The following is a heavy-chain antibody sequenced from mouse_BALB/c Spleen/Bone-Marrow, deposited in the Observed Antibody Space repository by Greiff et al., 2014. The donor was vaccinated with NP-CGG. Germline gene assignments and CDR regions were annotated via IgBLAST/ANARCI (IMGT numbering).Heavy chain of an antibody. CDR1: GYKFTDYE. CDR3: TREGIYFGYDVPMDY. V-gene: IGHV1-15*01. D-gene: IGHD2-2*01. CDR2: IDPETGGT. Sequence: VKLMESAAELVRPGASVTLSCKASGYKFTDYEMHWVKQTPVHGLEWIGSIDPETGGTAYNQNFKGKATLTADRSSTTAYMELRSLTSEDSAVYYCTREGIYFGYDVPMDYWGQGTSVTVSS. J-gene: IGHJ4*01.